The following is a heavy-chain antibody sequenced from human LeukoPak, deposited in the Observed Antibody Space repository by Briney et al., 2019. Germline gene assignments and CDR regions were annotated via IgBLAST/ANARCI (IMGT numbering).Heavy chain of an antibody. Sequence: GGSLRLSCIASGFTFSSYWMSWVRQAPGGGLEWVANIKEDGSEKYYVDSVKGRFTISRDNAKISLYLQMNSLRAEDTAVYYCVSQFWWAAVAGTTLDYWGQGTLVTVSS. V-gene: IGHV3-7*05. D-gene: IGHD6-19*01. CDR1: GFTFSSYW. CDR3: VSQFWWAAVAGTTLDY. J-gene: IGHJ4*02. CDR2: IKEDGSEK.